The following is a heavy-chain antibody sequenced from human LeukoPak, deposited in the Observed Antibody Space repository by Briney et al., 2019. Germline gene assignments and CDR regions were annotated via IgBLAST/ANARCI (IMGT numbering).Heavy chain of an antibody. D-gene: IGHD3-16*02. CDR3: AREYDYVWGSYRPQFDY. CDR1: GGSFSGYY. CDR2: INHSGST. V-gene: IGHV4-34*01. J-gene: IGHJ4*02. Sequence: PSETLSLTCAVYGGSFSGYYWSWIRQPPGKGLEWIGEINHSGSTNYNPSLKSRVTISVDTSKNQFSLKLSSVTAADTAVYYCAREYDYVWGSYRPQFDYWGQGTLVTVSS.